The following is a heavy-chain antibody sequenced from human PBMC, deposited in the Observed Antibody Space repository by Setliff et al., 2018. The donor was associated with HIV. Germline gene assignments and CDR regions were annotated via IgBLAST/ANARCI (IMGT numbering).Heavy chain of an antibody. CDR1: GYTLTSYY. CDR2: INPSGGST. V-gene: IGHV1-46*01. J-gene: IGHJ4*02. D-gene: IGHD1-26*01. Sequence: ASVKASCKASGYTLTSYYMHWVRQAPGQGLEWMGIINPSGGSTSYAQQFQGRVTMTRDTSTSTVYMELSSLRPEDTAVYYCARAPGATTKGFEYWGQGTLVTVSS. CDR3: ARAPGATTKGFEY.